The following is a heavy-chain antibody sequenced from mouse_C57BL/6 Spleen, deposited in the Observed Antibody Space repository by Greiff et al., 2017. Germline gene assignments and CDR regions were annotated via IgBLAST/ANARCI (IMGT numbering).Heavy chain of an antibody. J-gene: IGHJ3*01. CDR3: ARGNYYSNSPFAY. Sequence: EVQVVESGGGLVKPGGSLKLSCAASGFTFSSYAMSWVRQTPEKSLEWVATISDGGSYTYYPDNVKGRFTISRDNAKNNLYLQMSHLKSEDTAMYYCARGNYYSNSPFAYWGQGTLVTVSA. CDR1: GFTFSSYA. D-gene: IGHD2-5*01. CDR2: ISDGGSYT. V-gene: IGHV5-4*01.